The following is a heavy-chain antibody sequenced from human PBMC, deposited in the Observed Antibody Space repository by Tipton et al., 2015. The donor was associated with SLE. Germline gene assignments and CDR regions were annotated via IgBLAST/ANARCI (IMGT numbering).Heavy chain of an antibody. CDR1: GGSISTNY. J-gene: IGHJ5*02. CDR2: VYSSGST. D-gene: IGHD3-9*01. Sequence: TLSLTCIVSGGSISTNYWRWIRQPAGKGLEWIGRVYSSGSTDYNPSLESRVTMSIDTSKNEFSLKLRSVTAADTAIYYCAKDAHYNWLISGNWFDPWGQGSLVTVSS. CDR3: AKDAHYNWLISGNWFDP. V-gene: IGHV4-4*07.